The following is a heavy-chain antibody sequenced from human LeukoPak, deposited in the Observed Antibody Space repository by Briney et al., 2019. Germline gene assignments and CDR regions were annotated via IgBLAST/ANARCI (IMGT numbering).Heavy chain of an antibody. V-gene: IGHV1-69*06. CDR1: GGTFSSYA. CDR3: AGGYGSGSYYLFYYFDY. D-gene: IGHD3-10*01. J-gene: IGHJ4*02. Sequence: ASVKVSCKASGGTFSSYAISWVRQAPGQGLEWMGGIIPIFGTADYAQKFQGRVTITAGKSTSTAYMELSSLRSEDTAVYYCAGGYGSGSYYLFYYFDYWGQGTLVTVSS. CDR2: IIPIFGTA.